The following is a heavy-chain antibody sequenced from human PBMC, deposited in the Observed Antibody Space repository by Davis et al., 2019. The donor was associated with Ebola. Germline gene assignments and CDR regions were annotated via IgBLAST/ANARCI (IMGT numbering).Heavy chain of an antibody. Sequence: ASVKVSCKASGYTFTSYGISWVRQAPGQGLEWMGWISAYNGNTNYAQKLQGRVTMTTDTSTSTAYMELRSLRSDDTAVYYCARDASGSNYHYYGMDVWGQGTTVTVSS. CDR1: GYTFTSYG. V-gene: IGHV1-18*01. CDR3: ARDASGSNYHYYGMDV. J-gene: IGHJ6*02. CDR2: ISAYNGNT. D-gene: IGHD3-22*01.